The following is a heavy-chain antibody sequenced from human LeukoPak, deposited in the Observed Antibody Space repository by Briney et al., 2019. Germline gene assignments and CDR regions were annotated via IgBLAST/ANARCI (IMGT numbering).Heavy chain of an antibody. J-gene: IGHJ4*02. D-gene: IGHD5-12*01. CDR1: GYSLSSDYY. V-gene: IGHV4-38-2*02. CDR2: IFHNGNT. CDR3: ARYHSGYDDY. Sequence: SETLSLTCTVSGYSLSSDYYWGWIRQPPGKGLEWIGNIFHNGNTYYNPSLKSRVTMSIDTSKKQFSLKLRTATAADTAVYYCARYHSGYDDYWGQGTLVTVSS.